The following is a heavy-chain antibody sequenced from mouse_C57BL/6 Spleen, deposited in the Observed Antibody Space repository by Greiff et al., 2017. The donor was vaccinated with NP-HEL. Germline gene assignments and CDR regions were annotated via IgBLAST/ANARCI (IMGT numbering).Heavy chain of an antibody. J-gene: IGHJ4*01. V-gene: IGHV1-15*01. Sequence: QVQLQQSGAELVRPGASVTLSCKASGYTFTDYEMHWVKQTPVHGLEWIGAIDPETGGTAYNPKLKGKAILTADKSSSTAYMELRSLTSEDSAVYYCTRWGYGSSYWAQYYYAMDYWGQGTSVTVSS. CDR1: GYTFTDYE. CDR3: TRWGYGSSYWAQYYYAMDY. D-gene: IGHD1-1*01. CDR2: IDPETGGT.